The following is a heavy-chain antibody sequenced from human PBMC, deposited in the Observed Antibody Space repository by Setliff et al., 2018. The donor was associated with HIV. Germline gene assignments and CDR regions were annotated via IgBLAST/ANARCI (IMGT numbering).Heavy chain of an antibody. CDR3: AREGRAAAVDY. D-gene: IGHD6-13*01. CDR2: ISSSSSYI. V-gene: IGHV3-21*01. Sequence: GGSLRLSCVASGYTFDSYAVSWVRQAPGKGLEWVSSISSSSSYIYYADSVKGRFTISRDNAKNSLYLQMNSLRAEDTAVYYCAREGRAAAVDYWGQGTLVTVSS. J-gene: IGHJ4*02. CDR1: GYTFDSYA.